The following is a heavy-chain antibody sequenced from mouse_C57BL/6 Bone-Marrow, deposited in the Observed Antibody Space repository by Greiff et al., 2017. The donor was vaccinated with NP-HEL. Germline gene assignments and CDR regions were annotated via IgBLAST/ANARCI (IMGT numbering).Heavy chain of an antibody. CDR3: ARRGLLSAMDY. J-gene: IGHJ4*01. CDR2: IYPGDGDT. D-gene: IGHD2-13*01. CDR1: GYAFSSYW. V-gene: IGHV1-80*01. Sequence: QVQLQQSGPELVKPGASVKISCKASGYAFSSYWMNWVKQRPGKGLEWIGQIYPGDGDTNYNGKFKGKATLTADKSSSTAYMQLSSLTSEDSAVYFCARRGLLSAMDYWGQGTSVTVSS.